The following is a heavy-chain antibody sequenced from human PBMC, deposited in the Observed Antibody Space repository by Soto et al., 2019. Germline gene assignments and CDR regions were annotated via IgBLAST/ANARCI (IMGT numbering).Heavy chain of an antibody. CDR3: ARDSVAGTDY. V-gene: IGHV4-59*01. CDR1: GGSISSYY. J-gene: IGHJ4*02. CDR2: IYYSGST. Sequence: SETLSLTCTASGGSISSYYWSWIRQPPGKGLEWIGYIYYSGSTNYNPSLKSRVTISVDTSKNQFSLKLSSVTAADTAVYYCARDSVAGTDYWGQGTLVTVSS. D-gene: IGHD6-19*01.